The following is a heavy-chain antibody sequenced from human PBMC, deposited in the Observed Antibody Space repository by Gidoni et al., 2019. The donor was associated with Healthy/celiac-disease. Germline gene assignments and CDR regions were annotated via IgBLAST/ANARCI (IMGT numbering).Heavy chain of an antibody. CDR1: GFTFSSYS. V-gene: IGHV3-21*01. Sequence: EVKLVESGGGLVKPGGSLRLSCAAAGFTFSSYSMNWVRQAPGKGLDWFSSSSSSSSYIYYADSVNGRFTISRDNAKNSLYLQRNSLRAEDTAVYYCAREHSLGLQLDAFDICGQGTMFTVS. J-gene: IGHJ3*02. D-gene: IGHD5-12*01. CDR2: SSSSSSYI. CDR3: AREHSLGLQLDAFDI.